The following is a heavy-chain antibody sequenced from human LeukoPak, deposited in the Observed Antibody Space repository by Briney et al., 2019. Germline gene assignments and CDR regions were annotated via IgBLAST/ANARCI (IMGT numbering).Heavy chain of an antibody. V-gene: IGHV1-2*02. CDR2: INPNSGGT. CDR1: GYTFTGYY. CDR3: ARGGSGWYLEYYYYGMDV. Sequence: ASVKVSCKASGYTFTGYYMHWVRQAPGQGLEWMGWINPNSGGTNYAQKFQGRVTMTRDTSTSTDYMELSSLRSEDTAVYYCARGGSGWYLEYYYYGMDVWGQGTTVTVSS. J-gene: IGHJ6*02. D-gene: IGHD6-19*01.